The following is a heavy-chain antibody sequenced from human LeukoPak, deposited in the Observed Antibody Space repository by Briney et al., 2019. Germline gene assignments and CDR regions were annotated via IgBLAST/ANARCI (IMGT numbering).Heavy chain of an antibody. CDR1: AFTFSSYG. J-gene: IGHJ3*02. D-gene: IGHD6-19*01. CDR2: ISGSGGST. Sequence: QPGRSLRLSCAASAFTFSSYGMHWVRQAPGKGLEWVSCISGSGGSTYYADSVKGRFTISRDNSKNTLYLQMNSLRAEDTAVYYCAKDFSSGWPDAFDIWGQGTMVTVSS. V-gene: IGHV3-23*01. CDR3: AKDFSSGWPDAFDI.